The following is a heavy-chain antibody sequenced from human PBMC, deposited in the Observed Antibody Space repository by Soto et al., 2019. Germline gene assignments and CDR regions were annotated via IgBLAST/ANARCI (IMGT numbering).Heavy chain of an antibody. Sequence: GSLILSCAASGFTFSSYAMSWVRQAPGKGLEWVSAISGSGGSTYYADSVKGRFTISRDNSKNTLYLQMNSLRAEDTAVHYCAKEGVLLEWSTLYYYGMDVWGQGTTVTVSS. D-gene: IGHD3-3*01. V-gene: IGHV3-23*01. CDR3: AKEGVLLEWSTLYYYGMDV. CDR1: GFTFSSYA. J-gene: IGHJ6*02. CDR2: ISGSGGST.